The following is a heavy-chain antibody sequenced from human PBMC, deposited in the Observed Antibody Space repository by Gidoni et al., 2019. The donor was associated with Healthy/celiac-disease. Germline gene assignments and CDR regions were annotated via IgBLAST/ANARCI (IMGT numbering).Heavy chain of an antibody. CDR3: VVSSSWYVGAFDI. CDR2: ISYEGSNK. J-gene: IGHJ3*02. D-gene: IGHD6-13*01. CDR1: GFTFSSYG. Sequence: QVQLVESGGGVVQPGRSLRLSCAASGFTFSSYGMHWVRQAPGKGLEWVAVISYEGSNKYYADSVKGRFTISRDNSKNTLYLQMNSLRAEDTAVYYCVVSSSWYVGAFDIWGQGTMVTVSS. V-gene: IGHV3-30*03.